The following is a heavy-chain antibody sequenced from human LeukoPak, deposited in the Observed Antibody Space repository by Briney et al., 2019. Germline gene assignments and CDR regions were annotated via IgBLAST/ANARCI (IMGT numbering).Heavy chain of an antibody. V-gene: IGHV1-69*05. CDR3: ARGESIPTMCEY. D-gene: IGHD2-2*02. CDR2: IIPIFGTA. CDR1: GGTFSSYA. Sequence: GASVKVSCKASGGTFSSYAISGVRQAPGQGLEWMGGIIPIFGTANYAQKFQGRVTITTDESTSTAYMELSSLRSEDTAVYYCARGESIPTMCEYWGQGTLVTVSS. J-gene: IGHJ4*02.